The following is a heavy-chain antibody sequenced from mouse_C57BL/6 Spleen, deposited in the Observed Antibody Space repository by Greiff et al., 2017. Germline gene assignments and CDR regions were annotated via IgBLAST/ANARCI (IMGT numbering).Heavy chain of an antibody. CDR1: GYTFTEYT. CDR2: FYPGGGSI. J-gene: IGHJ2*01. Sequence: QVQLLQSGAELVKPGASVKLSCTASGYTFTEYTMPWVHQRSGQGLEWFGWFYPGGGSIKYNEKFKDKATLTADKASSTVYMELSRLTSEDSAVYFCARQEERGGRYYFDDWGQGTTLTVSS. CDR3: ARQEERGGRYYFDD. V-gene: IGHV1-62-2*01. D-gene: IGHD1-1*02.